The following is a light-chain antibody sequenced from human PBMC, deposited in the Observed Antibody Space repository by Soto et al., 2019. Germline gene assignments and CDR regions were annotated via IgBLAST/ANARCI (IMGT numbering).Light chain of an antibody. CDR1: QSIISY. V-gene: IGKV1-39*01. CDR3: QQSYSTPWT. J-gene: IGKJ1*01. Sequence: DIQMTQSPSSLSASVGNRVTITCRASQSIISYLNWYQQKPGKAPKLLIYAASSLQSGVPSRFSGSGSGTDFTLTISSLQPEDFGTYYCQQSYSTPWTFGQGTKVDIK. CDR2: AAS.